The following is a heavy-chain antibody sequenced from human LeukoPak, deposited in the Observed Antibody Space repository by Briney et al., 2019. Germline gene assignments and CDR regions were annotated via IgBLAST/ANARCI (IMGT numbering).Heavy chain of an antibody. V-gene: IGHV1-69*06. J-gene: IGHJ5*02. CDR3: AGADRYYYDSSGPLGP. D-gene: IGHD3-22*01. CDR2: ILPVSNTA. Sequence: SVKVSCKASGGSFSNFGISWVRQAPGQGLEWMGGILPVSNTANNAQNFQGRVTFTADTSTGTAYMELSSLRSEDTAVYYCAGADRYYYDSSGPLGPWGQGTLVTVSS. CDR1: GGSFSNFG.